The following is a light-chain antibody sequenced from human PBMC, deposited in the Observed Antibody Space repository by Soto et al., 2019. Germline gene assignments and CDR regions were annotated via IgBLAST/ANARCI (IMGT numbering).Light chain of an antibody. CDR2: GAS. V-gene: IGKV3-20*01. J-gene: IGKJ5*01. CDR1: QSVSSSY. CDR3: QQYGSSHT. Sequence: EIVLTQSPGSLSLCPGERATLSCRASQSVSSSYLAWYQQKPGQAPRLLIYGASSRAIGIPDRFSGSVSGSDFILTINRLEPEDFAVYYCQQYGSSHTFGQGTRLEI.